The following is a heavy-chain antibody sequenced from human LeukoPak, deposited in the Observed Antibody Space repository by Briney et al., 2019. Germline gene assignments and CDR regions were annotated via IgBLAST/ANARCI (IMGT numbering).Heavy chain of an antibody. CDR1: GYTFTSYG. V-gene: IGHV1-18*01. CDR3: ARYTIAARPDNYYYGMDV. CDR2: ISAYNGNT. Sequence: ASVKVSCKASGYTFTSYGISWVRQAPGQGLEWMGWISAYNGNTNYAQKLQGRVTMTTDTSTSTAYMGLRSLRSDDTAVYYCARYTIAARPDNYYYGMDVWGQGTTVTVSS. D-gene: IGHD6-6*01. J-gene: IGHJ6*02.